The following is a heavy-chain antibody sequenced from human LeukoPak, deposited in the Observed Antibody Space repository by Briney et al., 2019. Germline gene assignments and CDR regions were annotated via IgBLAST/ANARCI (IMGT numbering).Heavy chain of an antibody. CDR1: GFTVSSNY. CDR3: ARGAEYYDFWSGSTLYYFDY. V-gene: IGHV3-66*02. Sequence: GGSLRLSCAASGFTVSSNYMSWVRQAPGKGLEWVSVIYSGGSTYYADSVKGRFTISRDNSKNTLYLQMNTLRAEDTAVYYCARGAEYYDFWSGSTLYYFDYWGQGTLVTVSS. CDR2: IYSGGST. D-gene: IGHD3-3*01. J-gene: IGHJ4*02.